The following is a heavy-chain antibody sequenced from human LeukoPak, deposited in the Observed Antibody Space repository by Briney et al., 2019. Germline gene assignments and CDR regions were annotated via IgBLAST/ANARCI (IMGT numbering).Heavy chain of an antibody. CDR3: APAFYRALSSATWSGYYTPDY. CDR1: GYTFTSYY. V-gene: IGHV1-46*01. Sequence: GASVKVSCKASGYTFTSYYMHWVRQAPGQGLEWMGIINPSGGSTSYAQKFQGRVTMTRDTSTSTVYMELSSLRSEDTAVYYCAPAFYRALSSATWSGYYTPDYWGQGTLVTVSS. D-gene: IGHD3-3*01. CDR2: INPSGGST. J-gene: IGHJ4*02.